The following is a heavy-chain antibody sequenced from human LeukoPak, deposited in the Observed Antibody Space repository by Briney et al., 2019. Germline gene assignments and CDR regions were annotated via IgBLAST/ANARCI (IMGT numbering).Heavy chain of an antibody. Sequence: GGSLRLSRAASGFSVRDNYMSWVPHAPGKGLECVSSLYSVGGTYYPDSVPGRFTISTDNSKNTLFLQMNSLRPEDTAVYFCARTTGVHFDPWGQGTLVTVSS. CDR2: LYSVGGT. CDR1: GFSVRDNY. CDR3: ARTTGVHFDP. J-gene: IGHJ5*02. D-gene: IGHD4-23*01. V-gene: IGHV3-66*02.